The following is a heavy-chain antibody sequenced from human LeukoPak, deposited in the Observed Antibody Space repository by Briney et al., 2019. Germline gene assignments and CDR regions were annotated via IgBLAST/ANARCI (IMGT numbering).Heavy chain of an antibody. J-gene: IGHJ4*02. Sequence: SSETLSLTCAVSGGSISSGGYSWSWIRQPPGKGLEWIGYIYYSGSTYYNPSLKSRVTISVDTSKNQFYLKLSSLTAADTAVYYCARRDDSSGYHKIFDYWGPGTLVTVSS. CDR1: GGSISSGGYS. V-gene: IGHV4-30-4*07. CDR2: IYYSGST. CDR3: ARRDDSSGYHKIFDY. D-gene: IGHD3-22*01.